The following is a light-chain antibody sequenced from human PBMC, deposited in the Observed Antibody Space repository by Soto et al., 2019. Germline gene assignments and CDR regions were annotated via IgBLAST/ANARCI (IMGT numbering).Light chain of an antibody. CDR3: QQYHSSLWT. CDR2: GAS. CDR1: QSVRGTS. J-gene: IGKJ1*01. V-gene: IGKV3-20*01. Sequence: DIVLTQSPGTLSLSPGERATLSCRASQSVRGTSLAWYQQKPGQAPRLLIYGASSRATGIPDRFSGGGSGTDFTLTISRLEPEDFAVYYCQQYHSSLWTFGQGTKVDI.